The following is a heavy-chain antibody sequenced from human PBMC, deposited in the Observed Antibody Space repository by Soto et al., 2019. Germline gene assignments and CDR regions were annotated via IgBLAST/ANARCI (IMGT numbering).Heavy chain of an antibody. D-gene: IGHD4-17*01. J-gene: IGHJ4*02. V-gene: IGHV4-39*01. Sequence: QLQLQESGPGLVKPSETLSLTCTVSGGSISSSSYYWGWIRQPPGKGLEWIGSIYYSGSTYYNPSLKSRVTISVDTSKNQFSLKLSSVTAADTAVYYCARRTTVVTRYFDYWGRGTLVTVSS. CDR2: IYYSGST. CDR1: GGSISSSSYY. CDR3: ARRTTVVTRYFDY.